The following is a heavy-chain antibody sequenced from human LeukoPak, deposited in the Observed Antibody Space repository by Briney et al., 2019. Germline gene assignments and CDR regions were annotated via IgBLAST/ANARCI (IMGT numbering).Heavy chain of an antibody. D-gene: IGHD1-26*01. CDR2: ITYSGST. V-gene: IGHV4-59*08. Sequence: SETLSLTCTVSGGPISTYYWSWIRQPPGKGLEWIGYITYSGSTNYNPSLKSRVTISVDTSKNQFSLKLSSVTAADTAVYFCARHGASGSYLYYFDYWGQGTLVTVSS. CDR1: GGPISTYY. J-gene: IGHJ4*02. CDR3: ARHGASGSYLYYFDY.